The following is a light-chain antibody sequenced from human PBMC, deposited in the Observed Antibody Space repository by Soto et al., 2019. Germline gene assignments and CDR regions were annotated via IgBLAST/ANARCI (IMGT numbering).Light chain of an antibody. V-gene: IGLV2-11*01. CDR1: SSDVGGYNY. CDR2: DVS. J-gene: IGLJ3*02. Sequence: QSALTQPRSVSGSPGQSVTISCTGTSSDVGGYNYVSWYQQHPAKAPKLMIYDVSKRPSGVPDRFSGSRSGNTASLTISGLQAEDEADYYCFSYTGTYTVVFGGGPKLTVL. CDR3: FSYTGTYTVV.